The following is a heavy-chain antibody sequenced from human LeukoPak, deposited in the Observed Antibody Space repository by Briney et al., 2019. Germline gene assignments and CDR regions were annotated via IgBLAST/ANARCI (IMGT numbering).Heavy chain of an antibody. D-gene: IGHD3-10*01. CDR1: GGSFSGYY. V-gene: IGHV4-34*01. Sequence: SETLSLTCAVYGGSFSGYYWSWIRQPPGKGLEWIGEINHSGSTNYNPSLKSRVTISVDTSKNQFSLKLSSVTAADTAVYYCARGWFGEPLDYRGQGTLVTVSS. CDR3: ARGWFGEPLDY. CDR2: INHSGST. J-gene: IGHJ4*02.